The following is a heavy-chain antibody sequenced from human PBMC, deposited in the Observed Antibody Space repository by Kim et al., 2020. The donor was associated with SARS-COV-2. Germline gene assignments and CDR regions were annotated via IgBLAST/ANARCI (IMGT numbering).Heavy chain of an antibody. D-gene: IGHD6-19*01. V-gene: IGHV4-39*01. Sequence: SETLSLTCTVSGGSISSSSYYWGWIRQPPGKGLEWIGSIYYSGSTYYNPSLKSRATISVDTSKNQFSLKLSSVTAADTAVYYCARRVGPRQWLVGEFDEWGQGTLVTVSS. CDR3: ARRVGPRQWLVGEFDE. CDR1: GGSISSSSYY. J-gene: IGHJ4*02. CDR2: IYYSGST.